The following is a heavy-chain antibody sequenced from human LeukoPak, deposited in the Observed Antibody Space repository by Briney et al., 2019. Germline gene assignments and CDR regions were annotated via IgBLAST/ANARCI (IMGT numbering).Heavy chain of an antibody. V-gene: IGHV3-64D*09. Sequence: PGGSLRLSCSASGFTFSSYAMHWVRQAPGKGLEYVSAISSNGGSTYYADSVKGRFTISRDNSKNTLYLQMSSLRAEDTPVYYCVKGHLVWALGDYFDYWGQGTLVTVSS. D-gene: IGHD1-26*01. CDR2: ISSNGGST. J-gene: IGHJ4*02. CDR1: GFTFSSYA. CDR3: VKGHLVWALGDYFDY.